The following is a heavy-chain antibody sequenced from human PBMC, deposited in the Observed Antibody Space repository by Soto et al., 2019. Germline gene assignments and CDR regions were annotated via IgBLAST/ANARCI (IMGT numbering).Heavy chain of an antibody. CDR2: FCGSGGIT. J-gene: IGHJ4*02. CDR1: GFTFSSYA. CDR3: AKRPNPNCSGGSCPKYYFDY. Sequence: PGGSLRLSCAASGFTFSSYAMSWVRQAPGKGLEWVLSFCGSGGITTFAVSVKGRFTISRDNSENTLYLQMNSPRAEDTAIYYCAKRPNPNCSGGSCPKYYFDYWGQGTLVTVSS. D-gene: IGHD2-15*01. V-gene: IGHV3-23*01.